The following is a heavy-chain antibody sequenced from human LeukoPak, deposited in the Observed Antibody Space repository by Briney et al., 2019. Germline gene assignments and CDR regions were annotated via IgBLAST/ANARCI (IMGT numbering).Heavy chain of an antibody. V-gene: IGHV1-2*06. CDR3: ARAIKGDGSGWYNFDY. CDR2: INPNSGGT. CDR1: GCTFTGYY. Sequence: ASVKVSCKASGCTFTGYYMHWVRQAPGQGLEWMGRINPNSGGTNYAQKFQGRVTMTRDTSISTAYMELSRLRSDDTAVYYCARAIKGDGSGWYNFDYWGQGTLVTVSS. J-gene: IGHJ4*02. D-gene: IGHD6-19*01.